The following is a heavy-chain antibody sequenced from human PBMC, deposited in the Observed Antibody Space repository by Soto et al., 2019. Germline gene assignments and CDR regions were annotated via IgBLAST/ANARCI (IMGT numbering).Heavy chain of an antibody. J-gene: IGHJ6*02. V-gene: IGHV4-4*09. CDR2: IHNNGYS. CDR3: ASHGFGSLHGMVDV. CDR1: GGSITNYY. Sequence: QVQLQESGPGLVKPSATLSLTCTVSGGSITNYYCSWFRQPPGKGLEWIGYIHNNGYSAYNPSLKRRVTMSMDTSKTQFSLMLESGTATDTAVYYCASHGFGSLHGMVDVWGQGTTVMVSS. D-gene: IGHD3-10*01.